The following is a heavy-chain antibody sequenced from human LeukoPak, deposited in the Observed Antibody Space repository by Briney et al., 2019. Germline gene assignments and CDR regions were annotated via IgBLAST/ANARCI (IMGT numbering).Heavy chain of an antibody. V-gene: IGHV4-34*01. CDR2: INHSGST. CDR1: GGSFSGYY. Sequence: SETLSLTCAVYGGSFSGYYWSWIRQPPGKGLEWIGEINHSGSTNYNPSLKSRVTISVDTSKNQFSLKLSSVTAADTAVYYCARFGTIAARRPHYYYYMDVWGKGTTVTVSS. CDR3: ARFGTIAARRPHYYYYMDV. J-gene: IGHJ6*03. D-gene: IGHD6-6*01.